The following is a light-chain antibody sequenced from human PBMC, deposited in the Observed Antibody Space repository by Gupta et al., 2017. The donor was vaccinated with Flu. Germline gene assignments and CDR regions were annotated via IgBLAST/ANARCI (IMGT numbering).Light chain of an antibody. CDR3: MQALQTPRT. CDR2: LGS. J-gene: IGKJ1*01. Sequence: DIAMTQSPISLPVTPGETASISCRSSQSLLHSNGYNYLDWYLQKPGQSPQVLIYLGSNRASGVPDRFSGSGSGTDFTLKISRVEAEDVGVYYCMQALQTPRTFGQGTKVEIK. V-gene: IGKV2-28*01. CDR1: QSLLHSNGYNY.